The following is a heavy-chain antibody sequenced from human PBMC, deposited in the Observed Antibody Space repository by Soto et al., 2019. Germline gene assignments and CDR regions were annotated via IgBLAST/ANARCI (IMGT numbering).Heavy chain of an antibody. J-gene: IGHJ2*01. CDR3: ARLGFNYDFFCFYYYGDHRDLHAVPTRRSSDL. D-gene: IGHD3-3*01. CDR2: IYPGDSDT. CDR1: NLTSYR. V-gene: IGHV5-51*01. Sequence: NLTSYRIAWVRQMPGEGLEWMGIIYPGDSDTRYSPSFQGQVTISADKSINSVYLQWSSLKASDTATYYCARLGFNYDFFCFYYYGDHRDLHAVPTRRSSDL.